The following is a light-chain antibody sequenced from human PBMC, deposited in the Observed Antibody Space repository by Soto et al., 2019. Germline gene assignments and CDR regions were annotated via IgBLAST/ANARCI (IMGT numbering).Light chain of an antibody. J-gene: IGKJ2*01. CDR3: QQRDKWPRT. Sequence: EIVLTQSPATLSLSPGERATLSCRASQSVISYLAWYQHKPGQAPRLLIYGASNRATDIPARFSGRGSGTDFTLTISSLESGDSAIYYCQQRDKWPRTFGQGTKLEIK. CDR1: QSVISY. V-gene: IGKV3-11*01. CDR2: GAS.